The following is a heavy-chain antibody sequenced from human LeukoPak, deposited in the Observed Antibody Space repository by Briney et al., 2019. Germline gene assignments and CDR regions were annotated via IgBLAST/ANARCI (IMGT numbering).Heavy chain of an antibody. D-gene: IGHD1-26*01. CDR3: ARENSGSYRKFDY. Sequence: SETLSLTCTVSGGSISSSSYYWGWIRQPAGKGLEWIGRIYPSGSTNYNPSLKSRVTMSVDTSKNQFSLKLSSVTAADTAVYYCARENSGSYRKFDYWGQGTLVTVSS. V-gene: IGHV4-61*02. J-gene: IGHJ4*02. CDR1: GGSISSSSYY. CDR2: IYPSGST.